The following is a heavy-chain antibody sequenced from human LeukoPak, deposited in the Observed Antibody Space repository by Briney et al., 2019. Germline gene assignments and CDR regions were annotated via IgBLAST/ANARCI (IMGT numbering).Heavy chain of an antibody. Sequence: PGGSLRLSCAASGFTFSAYPMHWVRQAPGQGLEYVSATTTSGDGTYYANSVKGRFTISRDNSKSTLYLQMGSLRPDDMGVYYCARGGGSYDFGGQGTLVTVPS. D-gene: IGHD1-26*01. J-gene: IGHJ4*02. CDR3: ARGGGSYDF. CDR2: TTTSGDGT. CDR1: GFTFSAYP. V-gene: IGHV3-64*01.